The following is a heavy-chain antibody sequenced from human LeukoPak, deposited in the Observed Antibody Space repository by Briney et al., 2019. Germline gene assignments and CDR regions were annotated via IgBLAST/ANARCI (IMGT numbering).Heavy chain of an antibody. D-gene: IGHD6-19*01. Sequence: GESLQISCQGSGYSFTSYWIGWVRQMPGKGLEWMGIIYPGDSDTRYSPSFQGQVTISADKSISTAYLQWSSLKASDTAMYYCARVLSGWVDAFDIWGQGTMVTVSS. CDR3: ARVLSGWVDAFDI. CDR1: GYSFTSYW. CDR2: IYPGDSDT. V-gene: IGHV5-51*01. J-gene: IGHJ3*02.